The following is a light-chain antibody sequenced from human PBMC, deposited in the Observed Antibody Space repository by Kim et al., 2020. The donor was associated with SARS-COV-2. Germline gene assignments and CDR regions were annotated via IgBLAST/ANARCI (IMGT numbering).Light chain of an antibody. Sequence: ASVGDRVTITCRASQSISSYLNWYQQKPGKAPKLLVYAASSLQSGVPSRFSGSGSGTDFTLTISSLQPEDFATYYCQQSYSTPITFGQGTRLEIK. CDR1: QSISSY. J-gene: IGKJ5*01. V-gene: IGKV1-39*01. CDR2: AAS. CDR3: QQSYSTPIT.